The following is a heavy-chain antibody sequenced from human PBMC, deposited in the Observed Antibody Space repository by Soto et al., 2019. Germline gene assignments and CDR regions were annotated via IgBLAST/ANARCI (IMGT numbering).Heavy chain of an antibody. CDR3: ANALNVIMFGGITESPGSIEH. J-gene: IGHJ4*01. Sequence: GGSLRLSCVAFEFNFISYGMHWVRQAPGKGLEWVAVISYDGSNKKYADSVRGRFTISRDNSKNTLYLQIDSLRPEDTAVYYCANALNVIMFGGITESPGSIEHWGHGTLVTVS. CDR2: ISYDGSNK. CDR1: EFNFISYG. V-gene: IGHV3-30*18. D-gene: IGHD3-16*01.